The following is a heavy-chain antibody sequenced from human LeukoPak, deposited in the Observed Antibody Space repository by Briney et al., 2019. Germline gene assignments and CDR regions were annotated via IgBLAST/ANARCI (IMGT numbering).Heavy chain of an antibody. CDR2: ISSSTSYI. V-gene: IGHV3-21*01. D-gene: IGHD2-2*01. CDR1: GFTFSRYT. Sequence: GESLKISCAASGFTFSRYTMNWVRQAPGKGLEWVSSISSSTSYIYYADSLKGRFTISRDNAKNSLYLQMNSLRAEDTGVYYCAGDRPDCSSTSCYSTIWYYYGMDVWGQGTTVTVSS. CDR3: AGDRPDCSSTSCYSTIWYYYGMDV. J-gene: IGHJ6*02.